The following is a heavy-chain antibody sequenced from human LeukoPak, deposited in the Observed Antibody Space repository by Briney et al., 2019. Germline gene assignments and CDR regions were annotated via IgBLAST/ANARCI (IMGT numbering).Heavy chain of an antibody. D-gene: IGHD3-22*01. Sequence: GGSLRLSCAASGFTFSSYAMHWVRQAPGKGLEWVAVISYDGSNKYYADSVKGRFTISRDNSKNTLYLQMNSLRAEDTAVYYCARDLDYYDSSGYYPRFDYWGQGTLATVSS. V-gene: IGHV3-30-3*01. CDR1: GFTFSSYA. CDR2: ISYDGSNK. J-gene: IGHJ4*02. CDR3: ARDLDYYDSSGYYPRFDY.